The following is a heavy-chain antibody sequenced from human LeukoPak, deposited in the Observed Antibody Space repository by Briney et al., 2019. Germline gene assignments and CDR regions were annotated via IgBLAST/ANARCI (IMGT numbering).Heavy chain of an antibody. J-gene: IGHJ4*02. CDR1: GYTFTSYG. V-gene: IGHV1-18*01. CDR3: ARGSTARYYYDSSGYYRGAFDY. D-gene: IGHD3-22*01. CDR2: ISAYNGNT. Sequence: ASVKVSCKASGYTFTSYGISWVRQAPGQGLEWMGWISAYNGNTNYAQKLQGRVTMTTDTSMSTAYMELRSLRSDDTAVYYCARGSTARYYYDSSGYYRGAFDYWGQGTLVTVSS.